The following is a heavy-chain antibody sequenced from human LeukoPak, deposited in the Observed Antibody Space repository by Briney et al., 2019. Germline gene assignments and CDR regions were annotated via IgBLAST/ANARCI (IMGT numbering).Heavy chain of an antibody. V-gene: IGHV3-15*01. J-gene: IGHJ4*02. D-gene: IGHD4-17*01. CDR2: IKSKTDGGTT. CDR3: TTRATWDGDYAYHY. Sequence: GGSLRLSCAASGFTFSNAWMSWVRQAPGKGLEWVGRIKSKTDGGTTDYAAPVKGRFTIARDDSKNTLYLQMNSLKTEDTAVYYCTTRATWDGDYAYHYWGQGTLVTVSS. CDR1: GFTFSNAW.